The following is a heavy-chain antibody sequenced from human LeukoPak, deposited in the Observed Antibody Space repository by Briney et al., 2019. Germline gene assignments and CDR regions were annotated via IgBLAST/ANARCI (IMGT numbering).Heavy chain of an antibody. CDR3: ARESRGQQLTFDY. Sequence: GGSLRLSCAASGFTFSSYAMHWVRQAPGKGLEWVAVISYDGSNKYYADSVKGRFTISRDNSKNTLYLQMNSLRAEDTAVYYCARESRGQQLTFDYLGQGTLVTVSS. J-gene: IGHJ4*02. D-gene: IGHD6-13*01. CDR1: GFTFSSYA. V-gene: IGHV3-30-3*01. CDR2: ISYDGSNK.